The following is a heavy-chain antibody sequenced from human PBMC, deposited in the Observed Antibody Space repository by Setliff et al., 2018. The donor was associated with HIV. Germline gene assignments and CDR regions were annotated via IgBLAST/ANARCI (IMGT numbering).Heavy chain of an antibody. CDR1: GFTFSSYS. Sequence: GGSLRLSCAASGFTFSSYSMNWVRQAPGKGLEWVSSISSSGSYIHYADSVKGRFTISRDNAKNSLYLQMNSLRAEDTAVYYCARDFRRYFDYYYYGMDVWGQGTTVTVSS. V-gene: IGHV3-21*01. D-gene: IGHD3-9*01. CDR3: ARDFRRYFDYYYYGMDV. J-gene: IGHJ6*02. CDR2: ISSSGSYI.